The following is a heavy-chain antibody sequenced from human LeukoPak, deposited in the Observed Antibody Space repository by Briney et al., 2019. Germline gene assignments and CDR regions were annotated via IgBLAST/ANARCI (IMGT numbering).Heavy chain of an antibody. V-gene: IGHV3-9*01. Sequence: GGSLSLLCGVCGLPFDDYGILGARQAPGEGVEWVSGIGWNGGHIGHAHAVKGRFTISRDNAKKSPYLQMNNLRADDTAFYYCARVKCTGGRCSSTGRFDYWGQGTLVTVSS. CDR1: GLPFDDYG. CDR3: ARVKCTGGRCSSTGRFDY. J-gene: IGHJ4*02. CDR2: IGWNGGHI. D-gene: IGHD2-15*01.